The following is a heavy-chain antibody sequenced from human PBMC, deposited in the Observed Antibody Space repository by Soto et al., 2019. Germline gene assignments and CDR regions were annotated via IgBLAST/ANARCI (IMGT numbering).Heavy chain of an antibody. J-gene: IGHJ6*02. CDR1: GGTFSSYA. V-gene: IGHV1-69*06. Sequence: QVQLVQSGAEVKTPGSSVKVSCKASGGTFSSYAISWVRQAPGQGLEWMGGIIPIFGTANYDQKFQGRVTINADKSPSTAYMELSSLSSADTAVYYCARVVVAKNYYYYGMDVWGQGPTVTVSS. CDR2: IIPIFGTA. CDR3: ARVVVAKNYYYYGMDV. D-gene: IGHD2-15*01.